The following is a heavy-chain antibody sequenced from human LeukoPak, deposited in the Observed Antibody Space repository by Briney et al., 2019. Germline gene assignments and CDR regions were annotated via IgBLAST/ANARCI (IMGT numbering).Heavy chain of an antibody. D-gene: IGHD3-16*02. CDR3: ARGPFGRSPFGGVIAISFDY. V-gene: IGHV3-11*05. J-gene: IGHJ4*02. CDR1: GFTFSDYY. Sequence: GGSLRLSCAASGFTFSDYYMSWIRQAPGKGLEWVSYISSSSSYTNYADSVKGRFTISRDNAKNSLYPQMNSLRAEDTAVYYCARGPFGRSPFGGVIAISFDYWGQGTLVTVSS. CDR2: ISSSSSYT.